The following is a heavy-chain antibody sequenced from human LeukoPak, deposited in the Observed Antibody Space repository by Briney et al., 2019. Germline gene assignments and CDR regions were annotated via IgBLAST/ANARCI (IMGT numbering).Heavy chain of an antibody. V-gene: IGHV3-48*04. D-gene: IGHD6-19*01. CDR2: ISSSSSTI. Sequence: GGSLRLSCAASGFTFSSYSMNWVRQAPGKGLEWVSYISSSSSTIYYADSVKGRFTISRDNAKNSLYLQMNSLRAEDTAVYYCARDVVAGTSDYWGQGTLVTVSS. J-gene: IGHJ4*02. CDR1: GFTFSSYS. CDR3: ARDVVAGTSDY.